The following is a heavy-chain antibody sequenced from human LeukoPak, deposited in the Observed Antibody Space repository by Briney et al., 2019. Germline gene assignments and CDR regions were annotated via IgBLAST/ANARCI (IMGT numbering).Heavy chain of an antibody. CDR3: ARVFQETEYCSGGSCYSFGGMDV. Sequence: SETLSLTCTVSGGSISSYYWSWIRQPPGKGLEWLGYIYYSGSTNYNPSLKSRVTISVDTSKNQFSLKLSSVTAADTAVYYCARVFQETEYCSGGSCYSFGGMDVWGQGTTVTVSS. D-gene: IGHD2-15*01. CDR1: GGSISSYY. J-gene: IGHJ6*02. CDR2: IYYSGST. V-gene: IGHV4-59*01.